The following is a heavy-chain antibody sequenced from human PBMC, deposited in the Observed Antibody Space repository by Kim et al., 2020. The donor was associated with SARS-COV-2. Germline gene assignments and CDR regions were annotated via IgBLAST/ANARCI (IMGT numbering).Heavy chain of an antibody. D-gene: IGHD1-1*01. V-gene: IGHV4-59*01. Sequence: SETLSLTCTVSGGSISSYYWSWIRQPPGKGLEWIGYIYYSGSTNYNPSLKSRVTISVDTSKNQFSLKLSSVTAADTAVYYCARDASGLARRVWFDPWGQG. CDR3: ARDASGLARRVWFDP. J-gene: IGHJ5*02. CDR1: GGSISSYY. CDR2: IYYSGST.